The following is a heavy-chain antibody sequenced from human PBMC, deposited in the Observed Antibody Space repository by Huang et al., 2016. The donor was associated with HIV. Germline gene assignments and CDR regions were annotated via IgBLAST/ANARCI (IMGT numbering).Heavy chain of an antibody. D-gene: IGHD6-19*01. Sequence: EVQLVESGGGLVKRGGSLRFSCAASGFDFNSYTMNWVRQAPGKGLEWGSSISSSDEYIYYADSVKGRFTISRDNAKKSVYLQMKGLRAEDTAVYYCARNQWLDYWGQGTLVTVSS. J-gene: IGHJ4*02. CDR2: ISSSDEYI. CDR1: GFDFNSYT. V-gene: IGHV3-21*01. CDR3: ARNQWLDY.